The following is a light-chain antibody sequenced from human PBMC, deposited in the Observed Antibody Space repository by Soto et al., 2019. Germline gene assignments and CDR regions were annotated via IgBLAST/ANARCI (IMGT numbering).Light chain of an antibody. CDR1: QSVSSSS. Sequence: TVLTQSPGTLSLSPGERATLSCRASQSVSSSSLAWYQQKPGQAPRLLIYRASSRATGIPDRFSGSGSGTDFTLTISRLEPEDFAVYYCQQYGSSSPSWTFGQGTKVEIK. CDR2: RAS. J-gene: IGKJ1*01. V-gene: IGKV3-20*01. CDR3: QQYGSSSPSWT.